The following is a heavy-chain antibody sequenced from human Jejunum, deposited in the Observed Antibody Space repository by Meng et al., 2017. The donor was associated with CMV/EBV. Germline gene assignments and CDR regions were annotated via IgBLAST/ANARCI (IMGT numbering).Heavy chain of an antibody. J-gene: IGHJ4*02. Sequence: SIRSSSFYWGWVRQSPGKGLEWIGSINYSGTTYYNPSLRSRVTISLDPSGRQFSLKRTSMTAADTAVYHCARGCYTTSCYRGSFDCWGRGTLVTVSS. CDR1: SIRSSSFY. CDR3: ARGCYTTSCYRGSFDC. D-gene: IGHD2-2*02. V-gene: IGHV4-39*07. CDR2: INYSGTT.